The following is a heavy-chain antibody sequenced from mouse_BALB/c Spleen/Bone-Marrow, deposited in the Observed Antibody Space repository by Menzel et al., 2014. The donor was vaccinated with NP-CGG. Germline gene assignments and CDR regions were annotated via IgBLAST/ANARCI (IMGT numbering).Heavy chain of an antibody. Sequence: VQLQHSGAELVKPGASVKLSCTASGFNIKDTYMHWVKQRPEQGLEWIGRIDPANGITKYDPKFQGKATITADTSSNTAYLQLSSLTSEDTAVYYCARYRLGTYFDYWGQGTALTVSS. CDR1: GFNIKDTY. D-gene: IGHD2-14*01. V-gene: IGHV14-3*02. CDR2: IDPANGIT. CDR3: ARYRLGTYFDY. J-gene: IGHJ2*01.